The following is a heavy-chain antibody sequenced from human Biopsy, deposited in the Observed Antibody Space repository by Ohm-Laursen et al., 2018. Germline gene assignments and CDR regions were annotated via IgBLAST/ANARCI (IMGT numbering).Heavy chain of an antibody. Sequence: SLRLSCAASGFTFSNFNMNWFRQAPGEGLGWVLYISSSSESIYYADSVRGRFTVSRDNAQNSMYLHMNSLRADDPAVYYCASDDYSSDSAYWGQGTLVTVSS. J-gene: IGHJ4*02. CDR2: ISSSSESI. CDR3: ASDDYSSDSAY. D-gene: IGHD4-11*01. CDR1: GFTFSNFN. V-gene: IGHV3-48*01.